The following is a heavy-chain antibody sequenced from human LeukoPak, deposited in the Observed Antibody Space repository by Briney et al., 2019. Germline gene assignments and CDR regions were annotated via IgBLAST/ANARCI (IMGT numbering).Heavy chain of an antibody. D-gene: IGHD3-10*01. CDR2: IYHNGST. CDR3: ARRVGFYGSGSLNYFDP. J-gene: IGHJ5*01. Sequence: SETLSLTCTVSGYSISSGYYWGWIRPPPGKGLEWIGSIYHNGSTYYNPSLKSRVTISVDTSKNQFSLKLSSVTAADTAVYFCARRVGFYGSGSLNYFDPWGQGILVSVSS. V-gene: IGHV4-38-2*02. CDR1: GYSISSGYY.